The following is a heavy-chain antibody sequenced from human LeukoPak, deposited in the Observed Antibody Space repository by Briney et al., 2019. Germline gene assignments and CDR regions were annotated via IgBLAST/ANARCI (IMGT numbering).Heavy chain of an antibody. V-gene: IGHV3-20*04. CDR1: GFTFDDYG. D-gene: IGHD1-26*01. J-gene: IGHJ4*02. Sequence: GGSLRLSCAASGFTFDDYGMSWVRQAPGKGLEWVSGINWNGGSTGYADSVKGRFTISRDNSKNTLYLQMNSLRAEDTAVYYCARGIVGATRGPFDYWGQGTLVTVSS. CDR3: ARGIVGATRGPFDY. CDR2: INWNGGST.